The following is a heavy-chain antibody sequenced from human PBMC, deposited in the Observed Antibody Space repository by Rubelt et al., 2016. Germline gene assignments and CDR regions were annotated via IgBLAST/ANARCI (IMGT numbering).Heavy chain of an antibody. CDR1: GYTFTSYA. Sequence: QVQLVQSGAEVKKPGASVKVSCKASGYTFTSYAMHWVRQAPGQRLEWMGWINAGNGNTKYSQKFQGRVTSTRATSASTAYMELSSLRSEDTAVYYCARGLGLGYSSSWFNWFDPWGQGTLVTVSS. D-gene: IGHD6-13*01. CDR2: INAGNGNT. CDR3: ARGLGLGYSSSWFNWFDP. J-gene: IGHJ5*02. V-gene: IGHV1-3*01.